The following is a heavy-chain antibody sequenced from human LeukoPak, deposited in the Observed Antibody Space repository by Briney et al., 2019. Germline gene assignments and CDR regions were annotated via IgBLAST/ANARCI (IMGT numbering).Heavy chain of an antibody. V-gene: IGHV3-48*03. Sequence: GGSLRLSCAASGFTFSSYEMNWVRQAPGKGLEWVSYISRSGSTIYYADSVKGRFTISRDDAKNSLYLQMNSLRVEDTAVYYCASGYDLPYWGQGTLVTVSS. J-gene: IGHJ4*02. D-gene: IGHD5-12*01. CDR3: ASGYDLPY. CDR1: GFTFSSYE. CDR2: ISRSGSTI.